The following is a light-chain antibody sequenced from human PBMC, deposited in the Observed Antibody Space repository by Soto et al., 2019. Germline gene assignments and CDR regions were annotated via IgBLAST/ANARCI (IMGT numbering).Light chain of an antibody. V-gene: IGLV2-14*03. CDR1: SSDVGGYNY. CDR3: NSYTSSGTYV. J-gene: IGLJ1*01. Sequence: QSALTQPASVSGSPGQSITISCTGSSSDVGGYNYVSWYQHLPGKAPELMIYDVSNRPSGVSNRFSGSKSGNTASLTISGLQAEDEADYYCNSYTSSGTYVFGTGTKLIVL. CDR2: DVS.